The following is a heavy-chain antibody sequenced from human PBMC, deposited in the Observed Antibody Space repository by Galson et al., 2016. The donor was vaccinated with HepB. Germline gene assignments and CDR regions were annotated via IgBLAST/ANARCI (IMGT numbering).Heavy chain of an antibody. CDR2: TYYRSKWFN. Sequence: CAISGDSVSSNSAGWHWIRQSPSRGLEWLGRTYYRSKWFNDYAVSVKSRVTINPGTSKNQYSLHLNTVTPEDTAVYYCARMQTNITIDVVAPDAFDVWGHGTLVTVSS. J-gene: IGHJ3*01. D-gene: IGHD3-3*01. V-gene: IGHV6-1*01. CDR1: GDSVSSNSAG. CDR3: ARMQTNITIDVVAPDAFDV.